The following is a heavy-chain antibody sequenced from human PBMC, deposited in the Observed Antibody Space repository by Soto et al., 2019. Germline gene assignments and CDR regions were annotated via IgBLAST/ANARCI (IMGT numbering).Heavy chain of an antibody. Sequence: QITLKESGPTLVKPTQTLTLTCTFSGFSLTTRGVGVGWIRQPPGKALEWLALIYWDDDKRYNPSLRSGLTITKDTSKNQVVLTLTNMYPVDKATYYCAHRPTLTRHYCDYWGQGTLVPVSS. CDR2: IYWDDDK. CDR1: GFSLTTRGVG. CDR3: AHRPTLTRHYCDY. J-gene: IGHJ4*02. V-gene: IGHV2-5*02.